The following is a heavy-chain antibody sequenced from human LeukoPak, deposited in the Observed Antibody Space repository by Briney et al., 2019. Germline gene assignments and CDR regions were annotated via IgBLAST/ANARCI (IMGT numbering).Heavy chain of an antibody. V-gene: IGHV1-2*02. CDR1: GYTFTGYY. CDR2: INPNSGGT. D-gene: IGHD2-2*01. J-gene: IGHJ6*02. Sequence: ASVKVSCKASGYTFTGYYMHWMRQAPGQGLEWMGWINPNSGGTNYAQKFQGRVTMTRDTSISTAYMELSRLRSDDTAVYYCAGGSIVVVPAAYYYYGMDVWGQGTTVTVSS. CDR3: AGGSIVVVPAAYYYYGMDV.